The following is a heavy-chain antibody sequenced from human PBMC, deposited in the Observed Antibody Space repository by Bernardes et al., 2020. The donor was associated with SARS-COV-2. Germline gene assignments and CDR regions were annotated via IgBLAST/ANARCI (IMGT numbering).Heavy chain of an antibody. Sequence: SETLSLTCTVSGGSISSGSYYWSWIRQPAGKGLEWIGHIYTSGSTNYNPSLKSRVTISVDTSKNQFSLKLSSVTAADTAVYYCARTPVLRYFDWVVKDYFGREGWGQGTTVTVSS. CDR2: IYTSGST. CDR1: GGSISSGSYY. CDR3: ARTPVLRYFDWVVKDYFGREG. J-gene: IGHJ6*02. V-gene: IGHV4-61*09. D-gene: IGHD3-9*01.